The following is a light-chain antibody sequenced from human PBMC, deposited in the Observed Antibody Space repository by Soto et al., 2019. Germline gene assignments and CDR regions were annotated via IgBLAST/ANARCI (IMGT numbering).Light chain of an antibody. Sequence: QSALTQPASVSGSPGQSITISCTGTSSDVGSSNFVSWYQQHPGKAPKLIFYEVSNRPPGLSDRFSGSKSGTTASLTISGLQAEDEADYFCSSFTSRFTFVFGTGTKVTVL. CDR2: EVS. CDR1: SSDVGSSNF. J-gene: IGLJ1*01. CDR3: SSFTSRFTFV. V-gene: IGLV2-14*01.